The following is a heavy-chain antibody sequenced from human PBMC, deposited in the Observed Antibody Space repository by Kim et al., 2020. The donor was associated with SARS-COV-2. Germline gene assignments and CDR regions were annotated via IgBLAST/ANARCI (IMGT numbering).Heavy chain of an antibody. CDR3: ARESRRPTNVGY. D-gene: IGHD1-1*01. V-gene: IGHV3-21*01. J-gene: IGHJ4*02. CDR2: ISSSSSYI. Sequence: GGSLRLSCGASGFTFSSYSMNWVRQAPGKGLEWVSSISSSSSYIYYADSVKGRFTISRDNAKNSLYLQMNSLRVEDTAVYYCARESRRPTNVGYWGQGTLVTVSS. CDR1: GFTFSSYS.